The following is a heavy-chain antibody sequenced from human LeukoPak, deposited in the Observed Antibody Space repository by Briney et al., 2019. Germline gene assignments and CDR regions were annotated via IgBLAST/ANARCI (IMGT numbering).Heavy chain of an antibody. J-gene: IGHJ4*02. CDR3: AKMALGELHDY. CDR1: GFTFSSYS. Sequence: GGSLRLSCAASGFTFSSYSMNWVRQAPGKGLEWVSSISSSSSYIYYADSVKGRFAISRDNAKNSLYLQMNSLRAEDTAVYYCAKMALGELHDYWGQGALVTVSS. CDR2: ISSSSSYI. V-gene: IGHV3-21*01. D-gene: IGHD3-10*01.